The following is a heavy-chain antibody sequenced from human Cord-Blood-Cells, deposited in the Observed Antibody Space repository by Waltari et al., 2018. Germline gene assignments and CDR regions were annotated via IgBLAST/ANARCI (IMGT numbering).Heavy chain of an antibody. J-gene: IGHJ4*02. CDR2: IYYSGST. CDR3: FLGYCSGGSCYSFDY. D-gene: IGHD2-15*01. V-gene: IGHV4-39*01. Sequence: QLQLQESGPGLVKPSETLSLTCTVSGGSISSSSHYWGWIRQPPGKGLEWIGSIYYSGSTYYNPSLKSRVTISVDTSKNQFSLKLSSVTAADTAVYYCFLGYCSGGSCYSFDYWGQGTLVTVSS. CDR1: GGSISSSSHY.